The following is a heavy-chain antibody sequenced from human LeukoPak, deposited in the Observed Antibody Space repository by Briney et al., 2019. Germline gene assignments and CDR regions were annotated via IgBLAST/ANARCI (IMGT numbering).Heavy chain of an antibody. V-gene: IGHV3-30-3*01. CDR2: ISHDGSNK. CDR1: GFTFSSYA. D-gene: IGHD3-10*01. Sequence: GGSLRLSCAASGFTFSSYAMHWVRQAPGKGLEWVAVISHDGSNKYYADPVKGRFTISRDNSKNTLYLQMNSLRAEDTAVYYCAREAGVTMVRGVIRGGYFDYWGQGTLVTVSS. J-gene: IGHJ4*02. CDR3: AREAGVTMVRGVIRGGYFDY.